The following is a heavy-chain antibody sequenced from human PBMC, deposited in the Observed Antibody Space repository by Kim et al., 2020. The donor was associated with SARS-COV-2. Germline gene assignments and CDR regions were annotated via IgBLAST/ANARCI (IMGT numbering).Heavy chain of an antibody. J-gene: IGHJ5*02. CDR3: ARGGGFDP. V-gene: IGHV1-3*01. D-gene: IGHD5-12*01. CDR2: NGNT. Sequence: NGNTKYSQKFQGRVTITRDTSASTAYMELSSLRSEDTAVYYCARGGGFDPWGQGTLVTVSS.